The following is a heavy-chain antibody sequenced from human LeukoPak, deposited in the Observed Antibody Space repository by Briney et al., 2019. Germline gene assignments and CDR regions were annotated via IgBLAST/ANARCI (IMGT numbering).Heavy chain of an antibody. Sequence: PGGSLRLSCAASGFTFSSYSMNWVRQAPGKGLEWVSYISSSSSTIYYADSVKGRFTISRDNAKNSLYLQMNSLRAEDTAVYYCARGRQPLDYWGQGTLVTVPS. CDR3: ARGRQPLDY. V-gene: IGHV3-48*01. CDR1: GFTFSSYS. J-gene: IGHJ4*02. CDR2: ISSSSSTI. D-gene: IGHD6-13*01.